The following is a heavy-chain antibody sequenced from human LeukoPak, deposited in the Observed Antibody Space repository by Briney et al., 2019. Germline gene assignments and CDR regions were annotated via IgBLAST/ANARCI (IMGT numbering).Heavy chain of an antibody. D-gene: IGHD2-21*01. J-gene: IGHJ6*04. Sequence: GGSLRLSCAASGFTFNNYAMHWVRQAPGKGLEWVALISYEGSNKYFADSVKGRFTISRDNAKNTLYLQMNSLRAEDTAVYYCARDNGDVVAPLLDVWGKGTTVTISS. CDR2: ISYEGSNK. CDR3: ARDNGDVVAPLLDV. V-gene: IGHV3-30*04. CDR1: GFTFNNYA.